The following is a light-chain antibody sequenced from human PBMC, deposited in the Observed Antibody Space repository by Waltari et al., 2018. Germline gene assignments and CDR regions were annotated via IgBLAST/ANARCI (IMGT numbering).Light chain of an antibody. CDR3: QQSQVANT. J-gene: IGKJ2*01. CDR2: DAS. Sequence: DVQLTQSPSSLSASLGDRVSITCRASQTITAYLNWYQLKPGIAPKLLIYDASHLQTGVPSRFSGSGSGTVFTLTISGLQPEDFATYYCQQSQVANTFGQGTRLDI. V-gene: IGKV1-39*01. CDR1: QTITAY.